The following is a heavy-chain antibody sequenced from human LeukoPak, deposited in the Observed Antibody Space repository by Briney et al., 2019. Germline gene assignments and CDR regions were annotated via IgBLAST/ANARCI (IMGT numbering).Heavy chain of an antibody. CDR3: AREWALPGAYYMDV. CDR1: GFTFSTYW. V-gene: IGHV3-74*01. CDR2: ISSDGRNT. Sequence: PGGSLRLSCAASGFTFSTYWMHWVRQAPGHRLVWVSRISSDGRNTIYADSVKGRFTISRDSANNTLFLQMNSLRGDDTAVYYCAREWALPGAYYMDVWGKGTTVTVSS. D-gene: IGHD7-27*01. J-gene: IGHJ6*03.